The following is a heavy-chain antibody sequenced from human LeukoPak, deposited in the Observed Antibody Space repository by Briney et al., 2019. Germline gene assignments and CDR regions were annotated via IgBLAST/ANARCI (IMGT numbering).Heavy chain of an antibody. CDR2: ISGSGGST. J-gene: IGHJ4*02. Sequence: GGSLRLSCAASGFTFSSYGMSWVRQAPGKGLEWVSAISGSGGSTYYADSVKGRFTISRDNSKNTLYLQMNSLRAEDTAVYYCAKDYYGSGSYEIRNFDYWGQGTLVTVSS. CDR1: GFTFSSYG. D-gene: IGHD3-10*01. CDR3: AKDYYGSGSYEIRNFDY. V-gene: IGHV3-23*01.